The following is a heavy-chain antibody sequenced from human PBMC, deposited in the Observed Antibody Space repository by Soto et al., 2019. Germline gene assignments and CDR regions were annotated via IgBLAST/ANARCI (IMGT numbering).Heavy chain of an antibody. CDR2: IYYSGST. CDR1: GGSVSRGSHY. V-gene: IGHV4-61*01. J-gene: IGHJ4*02. Sequence: PSEPLSLSCTGSGGSVSRGSHYWSWIRQPPGKGLEWIGYIYYSGSTNYNPSLKSRVTISVDTSKNQFSLKLSSVTAADTAVYYCARYLSHSSGYYTNSWGQGTLVTVS. CDR3: ARYLSHSSGYYTNS. D-gene: IGHD3-22*01.